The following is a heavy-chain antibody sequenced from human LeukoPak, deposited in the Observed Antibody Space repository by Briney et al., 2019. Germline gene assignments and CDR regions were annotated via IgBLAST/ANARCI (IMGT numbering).Heavy chain of an antibody. CDR3: ARGEGLGTTNGGYYFAY. CDR2: ISGSGGST. D-gene: IGHD1-26*01. J-gene: IGHJ4*02. Sequence: GGSLRLSCAASGFTFSSYAMSWVRQAPGKGLEWVSAISGSGGSTYYADSVKGRFTISRDNAKNSLYLQMNTLRAEDTAVYYCARGEGLGTTNGGYYFAYWGQGSLVIVSS. V-gene: IGHV3-23*01. CDR1: GFTFSSYA.